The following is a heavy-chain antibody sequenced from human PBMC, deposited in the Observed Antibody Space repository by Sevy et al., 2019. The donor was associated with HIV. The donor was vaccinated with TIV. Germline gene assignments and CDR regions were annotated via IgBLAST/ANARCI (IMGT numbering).Heavy chain of an antibody. CDR3: AKGLFLQYFDH. V-gene: IGHV3-23*01. CDR2: ISGSGGST. J-gene: IGHJ4*02. CDR1: GFTFSSYA. Sequence: GESLKISCAASGFTFSSYAMSWVRQAPGKGLEWVSAISGSGGSTYYADSVKGRFTISRDNSKNTLYLQMNSLRAEDTAVYYCAKGLFLQYFDHWGQGTLVTVSS. D-gene: IGHD1-1*01.